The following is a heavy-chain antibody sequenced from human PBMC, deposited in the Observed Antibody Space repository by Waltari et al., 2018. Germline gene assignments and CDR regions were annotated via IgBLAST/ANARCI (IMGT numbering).Heavy chain of an antibody. Sequence: QVQLQESGPGLVEPSQTLSLTCTVSGDSIPRDLYYWGWIRQPAGKGLEWIGRIHSSGLTEYKASLKSRVAISRDTSKNQFSLNLSSVTAADTAVYYCARSAKCESSSDSCDLVAIWGQGTLVTVSS. J-gene: IGHJ4*02. V-gene: IGHV4-61*02. CDR3: ARSAKCESSSDSCDLVAI. CDR2: IHSSGLT. D-gene: IGHD2-21*01. CDR1: GDSIPRDLYY.